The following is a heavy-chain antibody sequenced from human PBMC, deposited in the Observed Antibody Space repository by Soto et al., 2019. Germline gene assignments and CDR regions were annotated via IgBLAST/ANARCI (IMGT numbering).Heavy chain of an antibody. J-gene: IGHJ5*02. D-gene: IGHD2-2*01. CDR2: ISPYTDDP. CDR3: ARVIPGPEAWFHP. CDR1: GNTFTNFG. V-gene: IGHV1-18*01. Sequence: ASVKVSCKASGNTFTNFGVTWVRQAPGQGLECMGWISPYTDDPSYAQKFQGRVTMTIDTSTSTAYLDLRRLTSDDTAVYYCARVIPGPEAWFHPWGQGTLVTVS.